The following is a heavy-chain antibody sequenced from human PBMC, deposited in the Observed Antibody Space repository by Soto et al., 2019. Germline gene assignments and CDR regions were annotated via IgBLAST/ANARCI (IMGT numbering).Heavy chain of an antibody. J-gene: IGHJ4*02. CDR3: ARDSRYDFWSGYPDY. Sequence: QVQLVESGGGVVQPGRSLRLSCAASGFTFSSYAMHWVRQAPGKGLEWVAVISYDGSNKYYADSVKGRFTISRDNSKNTWYLQMNSLRAEDTAVYYCARDSRYDFWSGYPDYWGQGTLVPVSS. V-gene: IGHV3-30-3*01. CDR2: ISYDGSNK. CDR1: GFTFSSYA. D-gene: IGHD3-3*01.